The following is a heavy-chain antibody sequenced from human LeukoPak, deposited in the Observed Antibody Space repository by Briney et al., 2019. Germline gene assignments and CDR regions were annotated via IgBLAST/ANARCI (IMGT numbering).Heavy chain of an antibody. D-gene: IGHD3-9*01. J-gene: IGHJ5*02. CDR2: IIPIFGTA. CDR3: ASHHYDILTGYYIKFGTDWFDP. Sequence: SVKVSCKASGGTFSSYAISWVRQAPGQGLEWMGGIIPIFGTANYAQKFQGRVTITADESTSTAYMELSSLRSEDTAVYYCASHHYDILTGYYIKFGTDWFDPWGQGTLVTVSS. CDR1: GGTFSSYA. V-gene: IGHV1-69*13.